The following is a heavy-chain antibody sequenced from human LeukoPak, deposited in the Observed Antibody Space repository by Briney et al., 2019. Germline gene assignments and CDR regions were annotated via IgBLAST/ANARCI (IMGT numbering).Heavy chain of an antibody. D-gene: IGHD3-10*01. Sequence: WVRQAPGKGLEWIGSIYYSGSTYYNPSLKSRVTISVDTSKNQFSLKLSSVTAADTAVYYCARAGMSITMVRGTNFDYWGQGTLVTVSS. CDR3: ARAGMSITMVRGTNFDY. CDR2: IYYSGST. J-gene: IGHJ4*02. V-gene: IGHV4-39*07.